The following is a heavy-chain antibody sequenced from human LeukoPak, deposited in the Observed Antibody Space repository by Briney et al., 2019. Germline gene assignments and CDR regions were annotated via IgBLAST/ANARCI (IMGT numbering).Heavy chain of an antibody. V-gene: IGHV1-18*01. CDR3: AWALPMRVVSPDY. CDR1: GYTFTSYG. D-gene: IGHD3-3*01. J-gene: IGHJ4*02. Sequence: ASVKVSCKASGYTFTSYGISWVRQAPGQGLEWMGWISAYNGNTNYAQKLQGRVTMTTDTSQSTAYMELRSLRSDDPAVYYCAWALPMRVVSPDYWGQGTLVTVSS. CDR2: ISAYNGNT.